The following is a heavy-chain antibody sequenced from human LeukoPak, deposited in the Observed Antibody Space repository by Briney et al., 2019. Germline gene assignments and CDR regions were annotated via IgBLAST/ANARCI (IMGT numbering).Heavy chain of an antibody. D-gene: IGHD3-10*01. CDR1: GFTLNNAW. J-gene: IGHJ4*02. Sequence: GGSLRLSRAASGFTLNNAWMRSVRQAPGKGLEWVGRIKGKTDGETTDYATPVKGRFIISRDDSKDTLYLQMNSLKTEDTAVYYCTTEGYYVSGIYWGQGSLVTVSS. V-gene: IGHV3-15*01. CDR2: IKGKTDGETT. CDR3: TTEGYYVSGIY.